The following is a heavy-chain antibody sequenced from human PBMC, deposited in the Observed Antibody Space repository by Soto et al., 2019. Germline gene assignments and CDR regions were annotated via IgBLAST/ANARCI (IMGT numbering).Heavy chain of an antibody. CDR2: IWYDGSNK. D-gene: IGHD2-15*01. V-gene: IGHV3-33*01. J-gene: IGHJ4*02. CDR1: GFTFSSYG. CDR3: ASEVVAATKSRPENFDY. Sequence: GGSLRLSCAASGFTFSSYGMHWVRQAPGKGLEWVAVIWYDGSNKYYADSVKGRFTISRDNSKNTLYLQMNSLRAEDTAVYYCASEVVAATKSRPENFDYWGQGTLVTVSS.